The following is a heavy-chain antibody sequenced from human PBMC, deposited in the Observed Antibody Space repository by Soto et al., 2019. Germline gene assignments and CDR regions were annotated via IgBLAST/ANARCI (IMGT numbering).Heavy chain of an antibody. Sequence: GGSLRLSCEASGFTFSSYSMNWVRQAPGKGLEWVSYISSSSSTIYYADSVKGRFTISRDNAKNSLYLQMNSLRDEDTAVYYCARDSAYYYDSSGYYPLPDCVDYWGQGTLVTVSS. J-gene: IGHJ4*02. V-gene: IGHV3-48*02. CDR1: GFTFSSYS. CDR2: ISSSSSTI. D-gene: IGHD3-22*01. CDR3: ARDSAYYYDSSGYYPLPDCVDY.